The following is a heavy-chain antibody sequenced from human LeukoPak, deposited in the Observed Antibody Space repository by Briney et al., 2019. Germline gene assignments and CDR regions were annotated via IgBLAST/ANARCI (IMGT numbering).Heavy chain of an antibody. CDR3: AKDVGAVAGRGSWSYSPYGMDV. V-gene: IGHV3-23*01. Sequence: GGSLRLSCAASGFTFSSYAMSWVRQAPGKGLEWVSAISGSGGSTYYADSVKGRFTISRDNSKNTLYLQMNSLRAEDTAVYYCAKDVGAVAGRGSWSYSPYGMDVWGQGTTVTVSS. J-gene: IGHJ6*02. CDR2: ISGSGGST. D-gene: IGHD6-19*01. CDR1: GFTFSSYA.